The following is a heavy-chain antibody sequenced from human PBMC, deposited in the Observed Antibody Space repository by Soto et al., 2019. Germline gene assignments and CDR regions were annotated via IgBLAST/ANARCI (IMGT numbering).Heavy chain of an antibody. D-gene: IGHD3-22*01. CDR2: ISYDGSNK. J-gene: IGHJ6*02. CDR3: AREKGYYDSSVYQDPYYHYYGLAV. V-gene: IGHV3-30-3*01. CDR1: GFTFSSYA. Sequence: RGSLRLSCAASGFTFSSYAMHWVRQAPGKGLEWVAVISYDGSNKYYADSVKGRFTISRDNSKNTLYLQMNSLRAEDTAVYYCAREKGYYDSSVYQDPYYHYYGLAVSGQGTTVTASS.